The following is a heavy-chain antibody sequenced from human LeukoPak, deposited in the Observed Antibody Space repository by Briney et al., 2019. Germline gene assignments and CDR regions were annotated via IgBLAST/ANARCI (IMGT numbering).Heavy chain of an antibody. J-gene: IGHJ6*02. CDR2: ISYDGSNK. CDR3: AKGLNRYYYDMDV. V-gene: IGHV3-30*18. CDR1: GFSFSGYG. Sequence: AGGSLRLSCAASGFSFSGYGMHWVRQAPGEGLEWVAVISYDGSNKYYADSVKGRFTIPRDNSKNTLYLQMNSLRGEDTAVYYCAKGLNRYYYDMDVWGQGTTVTVSS. D-gene: IGHD1-14*01.